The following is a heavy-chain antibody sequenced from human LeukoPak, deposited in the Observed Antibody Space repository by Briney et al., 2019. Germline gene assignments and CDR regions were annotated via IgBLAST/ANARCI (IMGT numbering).Heavy chain of an antibody. D-gene: IGHD3-10*02. V-gene: IGHV3-48*03. CDR3: AELGITMIGGV. CDR2: ISSSGSTI. J-gene: IGHJ6*04. Sequence: GGSLRLSCAASGFTFSSYEMNWVRQAPGKGLEGVSYISSSGSTIYYADSVKGRFTISRDNAKNSLYLQMTSLRAEDTAVYYCAELGITMIGGVWGKGTTVTISS. CDR1: GFTFSSYE.